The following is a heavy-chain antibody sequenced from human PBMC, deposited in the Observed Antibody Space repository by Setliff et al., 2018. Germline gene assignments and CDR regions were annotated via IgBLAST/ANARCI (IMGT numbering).Heavy chain of an antibody. V-gene: IGHV1-2*06. CDR3: ARGPFLEWLLYFDY. J-gene: IGHJ4*02. CDR2: INPSSGAT. Sequence: ASVKVSCKASGYTFTGYYMYWVRQAPGQGLEWMGRINPSSGATIYAQKFQGRVTMTRDTSISTAYMELSRLRSDDTAVYYCARGPFLEWLLYFDYWGQGTLVTSPQ. CDR1: GYTFTGYY. D-gene: IGHD3-3*01.